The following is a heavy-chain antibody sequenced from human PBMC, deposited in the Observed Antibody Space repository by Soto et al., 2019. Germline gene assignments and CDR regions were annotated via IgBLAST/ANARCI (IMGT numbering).Heavy chain of an antibody. V-gene: IGHV4-4*02. CDR1: GGSISSSNW. Sequence: QVQLQESGPGLVKPSGTLSLTCAVSGGSISSSNWWSWVRQPPGKGLEWIGEIYHSGSTNYNPSLQSRVTLSVDKSKNQFSLQLSSVTAADTALYYCARDPPLPAAMVDWGQGTLVTVSS. J-gene: IGHJ4*02. CDR3: ARDPPLPAAMVD. CDR2: IYHSGST. D-gene: IGHD2-2*01.